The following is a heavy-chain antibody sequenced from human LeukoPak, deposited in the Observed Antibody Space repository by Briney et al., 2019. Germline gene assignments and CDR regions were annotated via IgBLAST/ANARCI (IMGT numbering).Heavy chain of an antibody. Sequence: GGTLRLSCAASGFTFSSYGMSWVRQAPGKGLEWVSAISGSGGSTYYADSVKGRFTIPRDNSKNTLYLQMNSLRAEDTAVYYCARLGYSGYDAFDYWGQGTLVTASS. CDR1: GFTFSSYG. J-gene: IGHJ4*02. V-gene: IGHV3-23*01. CDR2: ISGSGGST. D-gene: IGHD5-12*01. CDR3: ARLGYSGYDAFDY.